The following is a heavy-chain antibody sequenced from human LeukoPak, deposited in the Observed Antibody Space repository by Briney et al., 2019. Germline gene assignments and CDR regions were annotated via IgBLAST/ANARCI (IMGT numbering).Heavy chain of an antibody. Sequence: GGSLRLSCAASGFTFSDYSMNWVRQAPGKGLEWVSSISVSSTFIYYADSVKGRFTISRDNAKNSLYLQMDSLRAEDTAVYYCAREHHQHSSSLGGFDYWGQGTLVTVSS. CDR1: GFTFSDYS. V-gene: IGHV3-21*01. CDR3: AREHHQHSSSLGGFDY. CDR2: ISVSSTFI. D-gene: IGHD6-13*01. J-gene: IGHJ4*02.